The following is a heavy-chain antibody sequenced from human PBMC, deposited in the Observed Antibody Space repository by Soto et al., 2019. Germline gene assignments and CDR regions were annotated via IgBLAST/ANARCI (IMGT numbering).Heavy chain of an antibody. CDR2: IYWDDDK. V-gene: IGHV2-5*02. CDR1: GFSLSTSGVG. D-gene: IGHD2-2*01. J-gene: IGHJ4*02. CDR3: ARIESPDIVVVPAATEFDY. Sequence: QITLKESGPTLVKPTQTLTLTCTFSGFSLSTSGVGVGWIRQPPGKALEWLALIYWDDDKRYSPSLKSRLTITKDTSKNQVVLTMTNMDPVDTATYYCARIESPDIVVVPAATEFDYWGQGTLVTVS.